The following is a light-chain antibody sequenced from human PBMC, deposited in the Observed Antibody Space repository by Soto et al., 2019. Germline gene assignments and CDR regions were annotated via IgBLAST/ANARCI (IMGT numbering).Light chain of an antibody. CDR1: QSVDSN. V-gene: IGKV3D-15*01. CDR2: GAS. J-gene: IGKJ1*01. Sequence: EILMTLSPATLSVNPGERATLSCRASQSVDSNLAWYQQKPGQAPRLLIYGASTRATGISARFSGSGSGTEFTLTISSLQSEDFGVYYCQQYNNWWTFGQGTKV. CDR3: QQYNNWWT.